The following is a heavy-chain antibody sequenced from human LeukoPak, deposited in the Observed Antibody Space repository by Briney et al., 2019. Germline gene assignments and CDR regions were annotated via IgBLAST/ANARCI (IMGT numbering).Heavy chain of an antibody. CDR1: GFIFSNYA. J-gene: IGHJ4*02. D-gene: IGHD6-6*01. CDR3: VRGLDYFDY. CDR2: ITGSGGNT. V-gene: IGHV3-23*01. Sequence: GGSLRLSCGDSGFIFSNYAVGWGRQAPGKRLEWVSSITGSGGNTYYADSVKGRFTFSRDNSKNTLHLQMNSLRAEDTAVYYCVRGLDYFDYWGQGTLVTVSS.